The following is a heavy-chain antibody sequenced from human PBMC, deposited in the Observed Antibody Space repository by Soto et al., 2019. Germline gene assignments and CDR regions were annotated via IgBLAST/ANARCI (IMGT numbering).Heavy chain of an antibody. CDR2: ISHSGST. CDR3: ARGGLLPDY. D-gene: IGHD6-19*01. Sequence: QLQLQESGSGLVKPSQTLSLTCAVSGGSISSGGHSWSWIRQPPGKGLEWIGYISHSGSTHYNPSLKSRVTISVDRSKNQFSLKLSSVTAADTAVYYCARGGLLPDYWGQGTLVTVSS. V-gene: IGHV4-30-2*01. J-gene: IGHJ4*02. CDR1: GGSISSGGHS.